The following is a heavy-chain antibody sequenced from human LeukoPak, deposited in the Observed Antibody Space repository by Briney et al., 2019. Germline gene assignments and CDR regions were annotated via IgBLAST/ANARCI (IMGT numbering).Heavy chain of an antibody. CDR2: ISGSGNTI. CDR1: GFTFGDYY. CDR3: ARRSETTPDY. D-gene: IGHD4-11*01. Sequence: GGSLRLSCAASGFTFGDYYMTWIRQAPGKGLEWFSYISGSGNTISYADSVKGRFTISRDNAKNSLYLQMNSLRAEDTAIYYCARRSETTPDYWGQGTLVTVSS. J-gene: IGHJ4*02. V-gene: IGHV3-11*01.